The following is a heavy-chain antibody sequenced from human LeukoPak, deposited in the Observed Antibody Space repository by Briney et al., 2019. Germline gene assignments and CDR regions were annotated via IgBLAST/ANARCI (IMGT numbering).Heavy chain of an antibody. CDR2: ISSSGYSI. J-gene: IGHJ6*03. Sequence: GGSLRLSCAASGFTFSRNSINWVRQAPRKGLEWVSCISSSGYSIYYADSVKGRFTISRDNAKNSLYLQMNSLRAEDTAVYYCARDLTDPPYYYYIDVWGKGTTVTISS. CDR1: GFTFSRNS. CDR3: ARDLTDPPYYYYIDV. V-gene: IGHV3-21*01.